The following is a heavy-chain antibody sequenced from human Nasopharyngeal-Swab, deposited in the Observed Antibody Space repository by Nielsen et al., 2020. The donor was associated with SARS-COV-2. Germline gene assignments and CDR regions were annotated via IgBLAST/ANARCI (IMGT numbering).Heavy chain of an antibody. CDR2: ISAYNGNT. CDR3: ARDGALTIFGVWRAPGSEYYFDY. J-gene: IGHJ4*02. V-gene: IGHV1-18*01. CDR1: DYTFTSYG. Sequence: ASVKVSCKASDYTFTSYGISWVRQAPGQGLEWMGWISAYNGNTNYAQNLQGRVTMTTDTSTSTAYMELSSLRSEDTAVYYCARDGALTIFGVWRAPGSEYYFDYWGQGTLVTVSS. D-gene: IGHD3-3*01.